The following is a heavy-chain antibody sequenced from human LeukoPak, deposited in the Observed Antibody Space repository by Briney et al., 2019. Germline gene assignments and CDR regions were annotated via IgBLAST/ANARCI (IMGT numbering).Heavy chain of an antibody. Sequence: PGGSLRLSCVGSGFTFSRNSMNWVRQAPGKGLEWVSSISSRSSYIYYADSVKGRFTISRDNAKNSLYLQMNSLRAEDTSVYYCARDYGGSSPFDYWGQGTLVTVSS. V-gene: IGHV3-21*01. CDR3: ARDYGGSSPFDY. CDR2: ISSRSSYI. CDR1: GFTFSRNS. J-gene: IGHJ4*02. D-gene: IGHD4-23*01.